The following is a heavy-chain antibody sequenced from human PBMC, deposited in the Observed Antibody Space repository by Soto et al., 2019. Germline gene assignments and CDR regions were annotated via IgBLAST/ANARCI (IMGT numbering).Heavy chain of an antibody. Sequence: QITLKESGPPLVKPTQTLTLTCTVSGFSLSTSGMGVAWIRQPPGKALEWLTLIYWGDDKPYSPSLKSRLTITKCTSKNELILTMTNRDPVDTGTYYCAVLRQCLGFDMWGQGTMVTVSS. CDR1: GFSLSTSGMG. D-gene: IGHD2-8*02. CDR3: AVLRQCLGFDM. CDR2: IYWGDDK. V-gene: IGHV2-5*02. J-gene: IGHJ3*02.